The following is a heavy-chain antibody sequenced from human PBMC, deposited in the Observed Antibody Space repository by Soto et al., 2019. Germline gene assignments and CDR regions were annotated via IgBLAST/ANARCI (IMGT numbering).Heavy chain of an antibody. V-gene: IGHV3-23*01. Sequence: GGSLRLSCTASGFTFSDYAMTWVRQAPGKGLEWVSTISGGSSVTYYGDSVKGRFTISRDNAKKTLFLQLNRLSAEDTATYYCAKVLSKNYYYPFDFWGQGTQVTVS. J-gene: IGHJ4*02. D-gene: IGHD3-10*01. CDR1: GFTFSDYA. CDR2: ISGGSSVT. CDR3: AKVLSKNYYYPFDF.